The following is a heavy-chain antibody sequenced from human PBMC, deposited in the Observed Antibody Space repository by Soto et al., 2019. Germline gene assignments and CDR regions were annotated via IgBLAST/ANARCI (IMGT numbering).Heavy chain of an antibody. CDR3: ARVWGSYGYAFDI. CDR1: GGSISSYY. D-gene: IGHD1-26*01. Sequence: SETLSLTCTVSGGSISSYYWSWIRQPPGKGLEWIGYIYYSGSTNYNPSLKSRVTISVDTPKNQFSLKLSSVTAADTAVYYCARVWGSYGYAFDIWGQGTMVTVSS. J-gene: IGHJ3*02. CDR2: IYYSGST. V-gene: IGHV4-59*01.